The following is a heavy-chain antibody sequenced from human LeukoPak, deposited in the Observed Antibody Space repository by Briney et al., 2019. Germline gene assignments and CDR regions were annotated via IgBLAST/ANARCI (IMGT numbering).Heavy chain of an antibody. CDR3: ATADWFSFDY. Sequence: GGSLRLSCAASGFTFSSYGMHWVRQAPGKGLEWVAVIWYDGSNKYYADSVKGRFTISRDNSKNTLYLQMNSLRPEDTAVYYCATADWFSFDYWGQGTLVTVSS. V-gene: IGHV3-33*01. D-gene: IGHD3-9*01. J-gene: IGHJ4*02. CDR1: GFTFSSYG. CDR2: IWYDGSNK.